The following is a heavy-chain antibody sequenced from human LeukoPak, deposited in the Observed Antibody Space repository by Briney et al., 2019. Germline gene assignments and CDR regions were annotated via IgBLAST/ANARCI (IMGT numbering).Heavy chain of an antibody. CDR2: IYYSGTT. Sequence: SETLSLTCTVSGGSINNYYGGWIRQTPGKGLELIGYIYYSGTTNYNPSLNGRVSISVDTSKKQFSLKLSSVTSADTAVYYCARSPGGGFDIWGQGTMVTVSS. CDR3: ARSPGGGFDI. J-gene: IGHJ3*02. D-gene: IGHD2-15*01. V-gene: IGHV4-59*01. CDR1: GGSINNYY.